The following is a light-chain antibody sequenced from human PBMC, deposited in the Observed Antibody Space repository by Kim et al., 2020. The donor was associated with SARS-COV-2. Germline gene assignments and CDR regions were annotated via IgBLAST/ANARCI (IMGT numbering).Light chain of an antibody. J-gene: IGKJ4*01. V-gene: IGKV1-16*01. Sequence: ASGGDSVTISCRASQGIAKDLAWFQQKPGKAPKSLIYGASSLQSGVPWRFSGSGSGTEFTLTITSLQPEDFATYFCQQYNSYPLTFGGGTKVDIK. CDR2: GAS. CDR3: QQYNSYPLT. CDR1: QGIAKD.